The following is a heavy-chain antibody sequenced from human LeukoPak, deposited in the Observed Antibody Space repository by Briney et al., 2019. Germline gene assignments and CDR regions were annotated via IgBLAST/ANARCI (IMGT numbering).Heavy chain of an antibody. Sequence: ASVKVSCKASGYTFTSYGISWVRQAPGQGLEWMGWISAYNGNTNYAQKLQGRVTMTTDTSTSTAYMELRSLRSDDTAVYYCAISAWNDLANDIWGQGTMVTVSS. V-gene: IGHV1-18*01. CDR2: ISAYNGNT. J-gene: IGHJ3*02. D-gene: IGHD1-1*01. CDR1: GYTFTSYG. CDR3: AISAWNDLANDI.